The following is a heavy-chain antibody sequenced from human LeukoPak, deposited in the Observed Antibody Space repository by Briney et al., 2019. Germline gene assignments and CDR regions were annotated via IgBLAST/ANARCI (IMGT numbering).Heavy chain of an antibody. CDR3: ATLYSNYPNWFDP. CDR1: GYIFTSYW. CDR2: IYPGDSDT. J-gene: IGHJ5*02. Sequence: GESLKISCKGSGYIFTSYWIGWVRQMPAKGLEWMGIIYPGDSDTRFSPSFQGQVTISADKSISTAYLQWSSLKASDTAMYYCATLYSNYPNWFDPWGQGTLVTVSS. V-gene: IGHV5-51*01. D-gene: IGHD4-11*01.